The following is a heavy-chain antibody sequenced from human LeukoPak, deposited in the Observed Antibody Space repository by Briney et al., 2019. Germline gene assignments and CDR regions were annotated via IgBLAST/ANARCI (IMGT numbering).Heavy chain of an antibody. CDR2: ISWNSGSI. V-gene: IGHV3-9*01. J-gene: IGHJ4*02. D-gene: IGHD1-26*01. CDR1: GFTVSSNY. Sequence: GGSLRLSCAASGFTVSSNYMSWVRQAPGKGLEWVSGISWNSGSIGYADSVKGRFTISRDNAKNSLYLQMNSLRAEDTALYYCTKRAGGSYYFDYWGQGTLVTVSS. CDR3: TKRAGGSYYFDY.